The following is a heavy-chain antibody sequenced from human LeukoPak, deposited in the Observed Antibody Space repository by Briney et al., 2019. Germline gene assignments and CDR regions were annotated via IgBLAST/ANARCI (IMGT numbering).Heavy chain of an antibody. CDR1: GFTFSSYG. CDR3: ARDRASGDYVFDL. D-gene: IGHD4-17*01. Sequence: GRSLRLSCAASGFTFSSYGMHWVRQAPGKGLEWVAVISYDGSNKYYADSVKGRFTISRDNSKSTLYLQMNSLRAEDTAVYYCARDRASGDYVFDLWGQGTLVTVSP. J-gene: IGHJ4*02. CDR2: ISYDGSNK. V-gene: IGHV3-30*03.